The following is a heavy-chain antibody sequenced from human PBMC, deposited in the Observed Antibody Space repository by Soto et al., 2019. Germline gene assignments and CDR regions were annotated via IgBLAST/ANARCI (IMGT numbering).Heavy chain of an antibody. V-gene: IGHV3-30-3*01. J-gene: IGHJ4*02. D-gene: IGHD3-22*01. CDR2: ISYDGSNK. Sequence: PGGSLRLSCAASGFTFSSHAMHWVRQAPGKGLEWVAVISYDGSNKYYADSVKGRFTISRDNSKNTLYLQMNSLRAEDTAVYYCARDGDSSGYWNYFDYWGQGTLVTVSS. CDR3: ARDGDSSGYWNYFDY. CDR1: GFTFSSHA.